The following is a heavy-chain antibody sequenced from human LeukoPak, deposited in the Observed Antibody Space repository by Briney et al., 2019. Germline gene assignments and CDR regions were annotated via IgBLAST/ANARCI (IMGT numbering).Heavy chain of an antibody. J-gene: IGHJ4*02. CDR2: SNPSGGST. D-gene: IGHD3-22*01. CDR1: GYTFMNYY. CDR3: ATAHKYYYDSSGYYD. V-gene: IGHV1-46*01. Sequence: ASVKVSCKASGYTFMNYYLHWVRQAPGQGLEWMGTSNPSGGSTTYAQKFQGRVTMTRDTSTSTVHMELSSLRPEDTAVYYCATAHKYYYDSSGYYDWGQGTLVTVSS.